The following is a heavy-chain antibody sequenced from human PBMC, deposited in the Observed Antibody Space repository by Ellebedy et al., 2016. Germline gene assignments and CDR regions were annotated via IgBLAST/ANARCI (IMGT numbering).Heavy chain of an antibody. Sequence: GESLKISXAASASTFSGYTMNWVRQSPERGLELVANLKHDGTEEYYVDSVRGRFTVSRDNARNSLYLQMINLRAEDTAVYYCTRDPEKSPDLWGQGARVIVSS. CDR2: LKHDGTEE. V-gene: IGHV3-7*01. CDR1: ASTFSGYT. CDR3: TRDPEKSPDL. D-gene: IGHD1-14*01. J-gene: IGHJ4*02.